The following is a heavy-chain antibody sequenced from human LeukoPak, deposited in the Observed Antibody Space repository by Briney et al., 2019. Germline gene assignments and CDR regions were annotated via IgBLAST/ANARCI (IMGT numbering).Heavy chain of an antibody. CDR1: GCTFTSYA. CDR3: ARLASEYCSSTSCNLGLGWFDL. V-gene: IGHV1-69*05. CDR2: IIPIFGTA. Sequence: ASVKVSCKASGCTFTSYAISWVRQAPGQGLEWMGGIIPIFGTANYAQKLQGRVTITTDESTSTAYMELRSLRSEDTAVYYCARLASEYCSSTSCNLGLGWFDLWGQGPLVPVSS. J-gene: IGHJ5*02. D-gene: IGHD2-2*01.